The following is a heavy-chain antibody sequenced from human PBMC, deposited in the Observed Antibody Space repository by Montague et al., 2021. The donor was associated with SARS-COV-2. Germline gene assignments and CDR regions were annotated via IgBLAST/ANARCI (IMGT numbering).Heavy chain of an antibody. J-gene: IGHJ4*02. V-gene: IGHV4-4*02. D-gene: IGHD6-13*01. CDR1: GGSINTNNW. CDR3: ARGRLAGDSSSWYYFDH. CDR2: IFHSGIT. Sequence: SETPSLTCAVSGGSINTNNWWTWVRQPPGEGLEWIGQIFHSGITNYNPSLESRVTISVDKSKNQFSLRLSSVTAADTAVYYCARGRLAGDSSSWYYFDHWGQGTLVTVSS.